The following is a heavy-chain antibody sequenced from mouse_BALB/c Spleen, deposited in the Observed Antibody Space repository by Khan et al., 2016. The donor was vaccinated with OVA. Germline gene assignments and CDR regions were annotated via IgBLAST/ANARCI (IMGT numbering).Heavy chain of an antibody. J-gene: IGHJ3*01. CDR2: ISSCGDNI. D-gene: IGHD2-1*01. CDR3: AIHNYCSFAY. V-gene: IGHV5-9-3*01. Sequence: EVELVESGGDLVKPGGSLILFCSASGFTFSTYAMSWVRQTQEKRLEWVATISSCGDNIFYPDILKGRVTISRDNAKNTPYLQMSSLRSEDTVMYYCAIHNYCSFAYWGPGTLVTVS. CDR1: GFTFSTYA.